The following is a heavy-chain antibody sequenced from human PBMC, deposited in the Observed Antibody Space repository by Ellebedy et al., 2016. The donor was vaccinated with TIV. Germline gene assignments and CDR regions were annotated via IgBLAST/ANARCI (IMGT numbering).Heavy chain of an antibody. CDR1: GGSISSSSYY. CDR2: IYYSGST. Sequence: SETLSLTCTVSGGSISSSSYYWGWIRQPPGKGLEWIGSIYYSGSTYYNPSLKSRVTISVDTSKNQFSLKLSSVTAADTAVYYCARRGSYYLWYFDLWGRGTLVTVSS. CDR3: ARRGSYYLWYFDL. J-gene: IGHJ2*01. D-gene: IGHD1-26*01. V-gene: IGHV4-39*01.